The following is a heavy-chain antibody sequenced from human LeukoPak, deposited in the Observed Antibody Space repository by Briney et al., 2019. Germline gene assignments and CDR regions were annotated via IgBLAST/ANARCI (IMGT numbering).Heavy chain of an antibody. CDR2: ISGGGGSS. CDR1: GFTFSSYA. J-gene: IGHJ4*02. Sequence: GGSLRLSCAASGFTFSSYAMSWVRQAPGKGLEWVSDISGGGGSSYYADSVKGRFTISRDNSKITLSLQMNSLRAEDTAVYYCAKVAGATSNKYCFDYWGQGTLVTVSS. V-gene: IGHV3-23*01. D-gene: IGHD6-25*01. CDR3: AKVAGATSNKYCFDY.